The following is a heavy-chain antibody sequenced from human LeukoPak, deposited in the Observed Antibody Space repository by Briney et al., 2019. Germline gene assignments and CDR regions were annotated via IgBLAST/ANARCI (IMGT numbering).Heavy chain of an antibody. D-gene: IGHD3-3*01. CDR3: ARVYTFGPDY. J-gene: IGHJ4*02. CDR1: GFTFSSHW. V-gene: IGHV3-74*01. Sequence: GGSLRLSCAASGFTFSSHWMHWVRQAPGKGLVWVSRINTDGSTTSYADSVKGRFTISRDNAKNTLYLQMNSLRAEDTAVHYCARVYTFGPDYWGQGTLVTVSS. CDR2: INTDGSTT.